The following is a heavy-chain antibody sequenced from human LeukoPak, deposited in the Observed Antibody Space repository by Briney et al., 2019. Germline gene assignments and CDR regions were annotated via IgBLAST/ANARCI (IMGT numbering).Heavy chain of an antibody. CDR1: GGSISSGDYY. CDR3: ARDVGHPYYYDSSGYPC. D-gene: IGHD3-22*01. Sequence: SETLSLTCTVSGGSISSGDYYWSWIRQPPGKGLEWIGYIYYSGSTYYNPSLKSRVTISVDTSKNQCSLKLSSVTAADTAVYYCARDVGHPYYYDSSGYPCWGQGTLVTVSS. J-gene: IGHJ4*02. CDR2: IYYSGST. V-gene: IGHV4-30-4*08.